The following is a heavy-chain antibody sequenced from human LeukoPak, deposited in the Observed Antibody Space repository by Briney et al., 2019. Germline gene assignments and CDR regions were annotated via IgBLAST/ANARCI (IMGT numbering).Heavy chain of an antibody. V-gene: IGHV3-23*01. Sequence: GGSLRLSCAASGFTFREYSMSWVRQAPGKGLEWVSNIRSNGGDTYYTDSVKGRFTISRDNSKNTLYLEMNSLRAEDTAVYYCARDRGGNYFDYWGQGTLVTVSS. D-gene: IGHD3-16*01. CDR1: GFTFREYS. CDR2: IRSNGGDT. CDR3: ARDRGGNYFDY. J-gene: IGHJ4*02.